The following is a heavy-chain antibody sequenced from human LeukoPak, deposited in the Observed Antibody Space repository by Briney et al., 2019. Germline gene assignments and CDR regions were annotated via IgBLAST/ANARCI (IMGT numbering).Heavy chain of an antibody. J-gene: IGHJ4*02. CDR1: GYTFTDSY. D-gene: IGHD3-10*01. V-gene: IGHV1-2*02. CDR3: VRSPIGASAY. Sequence: ASVKVSCKPSGYTFTDSYIHWERQAPGVGLQLMGWISPNNGDTKYAEDFQDRVTMTRDTSISTAYMELTGLTPDDTAVYYCVRSPIGASAYWGRGTLVTVSS. CDR2: ISPNNGDT.